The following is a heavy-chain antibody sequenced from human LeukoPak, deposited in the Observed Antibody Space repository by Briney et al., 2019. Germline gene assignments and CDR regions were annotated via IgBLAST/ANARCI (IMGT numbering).Heavy chain of an antibody. CDR3: AHRCIGNTNGCLDY. V-gene: IGHV2-5*02. J-gene: IGHJ4*02. D-gene: IGHD6-19*01. CDR2: IFWDDDK. CDR1: GFSLSTSGVG. Sequence: ESGPTLVNPTQTLTLTCTFSGFSLSTSGVGVGWIRQPPGEALEWLALIFWDDDKRYSPSLRSRLTITKDMSKNQVVLRMTNMDPVDTATYYCAHRCIGNTNGCLDYWGQGTLVTVSS.